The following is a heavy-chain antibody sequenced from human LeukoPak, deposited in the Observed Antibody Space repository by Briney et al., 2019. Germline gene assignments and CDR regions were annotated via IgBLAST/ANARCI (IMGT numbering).Heavy chain of an antibody. CDR1: GGSFSGYY. D-gene: IGHD3-22*01. J-gene: IGHJ4*02. V-gene: IGHV4-34*01. CDR3: ARTLITYYYDSSGYYHFDY. CDR2: INHSGST. Sequence: PSETLSLTCAVYGGSFSGYYWSWLRQPPGKGLEWIGEINHSGSTNYNPSLKSRVTISVDTSKNQFSLKLSSVTAADTAVYYCARTLITYYYDSSGYYHFDYWGQGTLVTVPS.